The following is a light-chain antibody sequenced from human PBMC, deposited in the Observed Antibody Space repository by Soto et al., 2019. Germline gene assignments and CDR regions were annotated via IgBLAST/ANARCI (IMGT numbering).Light chain of an antibody. CDR1: QSISNY. CDR2: AAS. Sequence: DIQMTQSPSSLSASVGDRVTITCRASQSISNYLNWYQQKPGKVPKVLIYAASSLQSAVPSRFSGSGSGTDFTLTISSLQPEDFATYYYQQSYTTPRTFGQGTKVEIK. J-gene: IGKJ1*01. CDR3: QQSYTTPRT. V-gene: IGKV1-39*01.